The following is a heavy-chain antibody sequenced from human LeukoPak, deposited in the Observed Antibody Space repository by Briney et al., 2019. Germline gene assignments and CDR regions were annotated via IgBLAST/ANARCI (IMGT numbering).Heavy chain of an antibody. J-gene: IGHJ4*02. CDR1: GFTFDDYA. CDR2: ISWNSGSI. D-gene: IGHD1-26*01. V-gene: IGHV3-9*01. Sequence: GGSLRLSCAASGFTFDDYAMHWVRQAPGKGLEWVSGISWNSGSIGYADSVEGRFTISRDNSKNTLYLQMNSLRAEDTAVYSCAKVVNSGGYYYFDYWGQGTLVTVSS. CDR3: AKVVNSGGYYYFDY.